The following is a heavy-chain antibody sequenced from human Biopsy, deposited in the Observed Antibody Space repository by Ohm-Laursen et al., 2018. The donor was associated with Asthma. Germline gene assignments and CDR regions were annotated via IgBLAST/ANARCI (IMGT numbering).Heavy chain of an antibody. CDR1: GDSFSNYA. J-gene: IGHJ5*02. D-gene: IGHD4-11*01. CDR3: ARDRGLQTLRVDP. Sequence: GASVKVSCKASGDSFSNYAISWVRQAPGQGLEWMGGLIPVLGTPDHAQMFEGRVTITADESTSTAYMELRSLRSDDTAVYYCARDRGLQTLRVDPWGQGTLVTVSS. CDR2: LIPVLGTP. V-gene: IGHV1-69*13.